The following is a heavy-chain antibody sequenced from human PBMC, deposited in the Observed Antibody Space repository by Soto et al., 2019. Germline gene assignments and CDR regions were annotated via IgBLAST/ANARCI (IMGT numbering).Heavy chain of an antibody. CDR1: AYNFAGYW. V-gene: IGHV5-51*01. J-gene: IGHJ5*02. CDR2: IYPGDSDT. Sequence: PGESLKISCKASAYNFAGYWLGWVRQMPGKGLELIGIIYPGDSDTRDSPSCQGQVTFSADKSISTADVQWSSLKASDTAMYYCAQFYFSGGRTIVISDLWGRGSLVTVSS. D-gene: IGHD2-15*01. CDR3: AQFYFSGGRTIVISDL.